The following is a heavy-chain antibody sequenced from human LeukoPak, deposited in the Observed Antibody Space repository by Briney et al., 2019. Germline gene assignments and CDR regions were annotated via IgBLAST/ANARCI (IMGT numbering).Heavy chain of an antibody. CDR2: SSHSGST. D-gene: IGHD3-3*02. V-gene: IGHV4-59*08. J-gene: IGHJ5*02. CDR3: ARHSIIWGSFDP. CDR1: GGSIGSSY. Sequence: SSETLSLTCTVSGGSIGSSYWSWIRRPPGKGLEWIEFSSHSGSTNYNPSLKSRVSISVDTSKNQISLKLSSVTAADTAVYYCARHSIIWGSFDPWGQGTLVTVSS.